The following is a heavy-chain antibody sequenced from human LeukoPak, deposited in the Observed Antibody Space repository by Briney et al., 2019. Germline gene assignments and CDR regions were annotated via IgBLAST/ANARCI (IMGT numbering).Heavy chain of an antibody. J-gene: IGHJ3*02. CDR2: ISSSSSYR. V-gene: IGHV3-21*01. CDR1: GFSFSSYC. Sequence: GGSLRLSCAASGFSFSSYCMNRVRQDPGKGLQWVSSISSSSSYRYYAYSVKGRFTISRDNAKNSLYLQMNSLRAEDTAVYYCARNIAARAEGKAFDIWGQGTMVTVSS. CDR3: ARNIAARAEGKAFDI. D-gene: IGHD6-6*01.